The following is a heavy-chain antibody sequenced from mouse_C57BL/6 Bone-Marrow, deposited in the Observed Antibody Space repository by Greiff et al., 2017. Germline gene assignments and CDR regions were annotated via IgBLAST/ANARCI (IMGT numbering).Heavy chain of an antibody. D-gene: IGHD1-1*01. CDR2: IYPSDSET. CDR3: ARSSRTVPFAY. Sequence: QVQLQQPGAELVRPGSSVKLSCKASGYTFTSYWMDWVKQRPGQGLEWIGNIYPSDSETHYNQKFKDKATLTVDKSSSTAYMQLSRLTSEDSAVYYCARSSRTVPFAYWGQGTLVTVSA. J-gene: IGHJ3*01. CDR1: GYTFTSYW. V-gene: IGHV1-61*01.